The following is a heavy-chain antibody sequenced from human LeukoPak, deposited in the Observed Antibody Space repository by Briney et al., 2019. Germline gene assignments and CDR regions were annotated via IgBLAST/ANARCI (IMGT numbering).Heavy chain of an antibody. CDR3: ARGEGYFDY. V-gene: IGHV1-24*01. Sequence: ASVKVSCKVSGYTLTELSMHWVRQAPGKGLEWMGGFDPEDGETIYAQKFQGRVTMTRDTSTSTVYMELSSLRSEDTAVYYCARGEGYFDYWGQGTLVTVSS. D-gene: IGHD1-26*01. CDR2: FDPEDGET. CDR1: GYTLTELS. J-gene: IGHJ4*02.